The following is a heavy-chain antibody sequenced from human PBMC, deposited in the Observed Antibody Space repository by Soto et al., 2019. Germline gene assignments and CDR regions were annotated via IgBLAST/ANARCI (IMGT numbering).Heavy chain of an antibody. CDR2: ISSSASST. CDR3: AKAPVAVTPYYFAY. CDR1: GFTFGDYA. D-gene: IGHD6-19*01. J-gene: IGHJ4*02. V-gene: IGHV3-23*01. Sequence: GGSLRLSCAASGFTFGDYAMGWVRQAPGKGLEWVSAISSSASSTYYADSVKGRFTISRDNSKNTLYLQMNSLRAEDTAIFYCAKAPVAVTPYYFAYWGQGTLSPSPQ.